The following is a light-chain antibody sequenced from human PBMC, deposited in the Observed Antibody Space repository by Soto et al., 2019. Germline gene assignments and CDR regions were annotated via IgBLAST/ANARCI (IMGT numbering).Light chain of an antibody. CDR1: SSDVANYNY. CDR2: DVS. J-gene: IGLJ2*01. Sequence: QSVLTQPASVSGSPGQSITISCTGTSSDVANYNYLSWYQQHPGKAPKLIIYDVSNRPSGVSNRFSGSKSGNTASLTISGLQAEVEADYYCSSYTIISPLVFGGGTKVTVL. V-gene: IGLV2-14*03. CDR3: SSYTIISPLV.